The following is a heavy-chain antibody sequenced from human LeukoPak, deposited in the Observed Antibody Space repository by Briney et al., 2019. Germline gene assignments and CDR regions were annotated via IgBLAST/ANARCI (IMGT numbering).Heavy chain of an antibody. D-gene: IGHD3-3*01. CDR1: GFTFSSYW. CDR3: ARVVDFWSCYYPVGFDY. J-gene: IGHJ4*02. Sequence: PGGSLRLSCAASGFTFSSYWMTWVRQAPGKGLEWVANIKQDGSEKYYVDSVKGRFTISRDNAKNSLYLQMNSLRAEDTAVYYCARVVDFWSCYYPVGFDYWGQGTLVTVSS. V-gene: IGHV3-7*01. CDR2: IKQDGSEK.